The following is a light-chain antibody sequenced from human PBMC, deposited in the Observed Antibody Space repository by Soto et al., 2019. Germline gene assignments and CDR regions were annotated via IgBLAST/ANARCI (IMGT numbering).Light chain of an antibody. V-gene: IGLV4-69*01. CDR2: LNSDGSH. CDR3: QTWGTGPKWV. J-gene: IGLJ3*02. CDR1: SGHSSYA. Sequence: QLVLTQSPSASASLGASVKLTCTLSSGHSSYAIAWHQQQPEKGPRYLMKLNSDGSHSKGDGIPDRFSGSSSGAERYLTISSFRCEAEDDCACQTWGTGPKWVFGGGTKRTVL.